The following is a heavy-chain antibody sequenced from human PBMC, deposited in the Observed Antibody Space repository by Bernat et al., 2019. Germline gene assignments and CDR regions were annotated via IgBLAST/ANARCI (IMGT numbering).Heavy chain of an antibody. CDR2: INWNGGST. CDR1: GFTFDDYD. J-gene: IGHJ5*02. V-gene: IGHV3-20*04. Sequence: EVQLVESGGGVVRPGGSLRLSCAASGFTFDDYDMSWVRQAPGKGLEWVSGINWNGGSTGYADSVKGRFTISRDNAKNSLYLQMNSLRAEDTALYYCARQIYYYDRWVEVFDPWGQGTLVTVSS. D-gene: IGHD3-22*01. CDR3: ARQIYYYDRWVEVFDP.